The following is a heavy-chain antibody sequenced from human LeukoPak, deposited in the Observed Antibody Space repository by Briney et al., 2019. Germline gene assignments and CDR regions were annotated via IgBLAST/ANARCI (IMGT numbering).Heavy chain of an antibody. V-gene: IGHV1-46*01. CDR1: GYTFTSYY. D-gene: IGHD3-9*01. CDR2: INPSGGST. J-gene: IGHJ4*02. Sequence: ASVKVSCKASGYTFTSYYMHWVRQAPGQGLEWMGIINPSGGSTSYAQKFQGRVTMTRDTSTSTVYMELSSLRSEDTAVYYCARDSEYDILTGCLDYWGQGTLVTVSS. CDR3: ARDSEYDILTGCLDY.